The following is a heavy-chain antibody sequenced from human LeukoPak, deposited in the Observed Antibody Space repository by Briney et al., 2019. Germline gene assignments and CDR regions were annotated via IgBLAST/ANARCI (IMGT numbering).Heavy chain of an antibody. CDR1: GYTFTSYD. D-gene: IGHD3-22*01. V-gene: IGHV1-2*06. Sequence: ASVKVSCKASGYTFTSYDINWVRQAPGQGLDWMGRINPNNGGTNYAQKFQGRVTMTRDMSMSTAYMELSRLRSDDTAVYYCAGEDNSSGYRPFDIWGQGTMVTVSS. J-gene: IGHJ3*02. CDR3: AGEDNSSGYRPFDI. CDR2: INPNNGGT.